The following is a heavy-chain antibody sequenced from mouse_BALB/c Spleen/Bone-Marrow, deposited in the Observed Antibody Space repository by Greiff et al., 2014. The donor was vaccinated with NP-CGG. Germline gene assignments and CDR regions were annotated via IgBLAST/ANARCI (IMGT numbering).Heavy chain of an antibody. J-gene: IGHJ2*01. CDR3: ARHKLSSDY. CDR1: GFTFSSYY. CDR2: INTNGGST. V-gene: IGHV5-6-2*01. Sequence: EVNVVESGGGLVKLGGSLKLSCAASGFTFSSYYMSWVRQTPERRLELVAAINTNGGSTYYPDTVKGRFTISRDNAKNTLYLQMSSLKSEDTAFYYCARHKLSSDYWGQGTTRTVSS.